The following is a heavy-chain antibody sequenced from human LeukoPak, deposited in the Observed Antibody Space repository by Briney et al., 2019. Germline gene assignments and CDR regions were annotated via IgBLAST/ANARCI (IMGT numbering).Heavy chain of an antibody. CDR3: ARDLAFGEMVTNRGAFDI. CDR1: GYTFTGYY. J-gene: IGHJ3*02. D-gene: IGHD5-24*01. V-gene: IGHV1-2*02. Sequence: ASVKVSCKASGYTFTGYYMHWVRQAPGQGLGWVGWINPNSGGTNYAQKFQGRVTRTRDTSISTAYMELSRLRSDDTAVYYCARDLAFGEMVTNRGAFDIWGEGKMVTVSS. CDR2: INPNSGGT.